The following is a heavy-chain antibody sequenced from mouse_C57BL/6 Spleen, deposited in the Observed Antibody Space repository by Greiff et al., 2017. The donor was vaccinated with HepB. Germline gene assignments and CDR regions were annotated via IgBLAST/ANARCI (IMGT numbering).Heavy chain of an antibody. CDR1: GYAFTNYL. Sequence: QVQLQQSGAELVRPGTSVKVSCKASGYAFTNYLIEWVKQRPGQGLEWIGVINPGSGGTNYNEKFKGKATLTADKSYSTAYMQLSSLTSEDSAVYFCAISTGTAWFAYWGQGTLVTVSA. V-gene: IGHV1-54*01. D-gene: IGHD4-1*01. J-gene: IGHJ3*01. CDR3: AISTGTAWFAY. CDR2: INPGSGGT.